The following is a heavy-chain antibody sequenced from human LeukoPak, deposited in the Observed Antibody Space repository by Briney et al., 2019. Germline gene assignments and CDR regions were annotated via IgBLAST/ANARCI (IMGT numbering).Heavy chain of an antibody. CDR3: ARDITPKVGATYFYFDY. CDR1: GFTFSSYE. V-gene: IGHV3-48*03. Sequence: GGSLRLSCAASGFTFSSYEMNWVRQAPGKGLEWVSYISSSGSTIYYADSVKGRFTISRDNAKNSLYLQMNSLRAEDTAVYYCARDITPKVGATYFYFDYWGQGTLVTVSS. D-gene: IGHD1-26*01. CDR2: ISSSGSTI. J-gene: IGHJ4*02.